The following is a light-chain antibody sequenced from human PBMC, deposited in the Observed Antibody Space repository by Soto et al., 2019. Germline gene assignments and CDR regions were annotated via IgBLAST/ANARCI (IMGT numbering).Light chain of an antibody. CDR1: QTVSSS. Sequence: EIVMTQFPVTLSVSPGERATLSCGASQTVSSSLAWNQQKPGQAPRLLIYGASTRATGIPVRFSGSGSGTEFTLTISSLQSEDFAVYYCQQYYKWPLTFGGGSKVEIK. CDR2: GAS. CDR3: QQYYKWPLT. V-gene: IGKV3-15*01. J-gene: IGKJ4*01.